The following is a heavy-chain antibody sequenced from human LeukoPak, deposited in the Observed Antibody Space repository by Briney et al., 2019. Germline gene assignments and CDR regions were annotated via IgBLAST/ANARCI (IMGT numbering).Heavy chain of an antibody. CDR2: MNPNSGNT. J-gene: IGHJ4*02. Sequence: ASVKVSCKASGYTFTSYDINWVRQATRQGLEWMGWMNPNSGNTGYAQKFQGRVTMTRNTSISTAYMELSSLRSEDTAVYYCARVKRHGSGSYCMVYWGQGTLVTVSS. CDR3: ARVKRHGSGSYCMVY. V-gene: IGHV1-8*01. D-gene: IGHD3-10*01. CDR1: GYTFTSYD.